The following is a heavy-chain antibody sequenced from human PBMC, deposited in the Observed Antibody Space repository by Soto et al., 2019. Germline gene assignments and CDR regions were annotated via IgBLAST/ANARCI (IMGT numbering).Heavy chain of an antibody. CDR2: IYYSGST. D-gene: IGHD3-10*01. J-gene: IGHJ4*02. V-gene: IGHV4-59*08. CDR3: ATLDGSGSSPY. CDR1: GVSFSRYS. Sequence: SETLSLTCNVSGVSFSRYSRSWIRQPPGKGLEWIANIYYSGSTKYKPSLRSRLNVVLDTPKNQISLKLTSVTAADTAVYYCATLDGSGSSPYWGPGTLVTGSS.